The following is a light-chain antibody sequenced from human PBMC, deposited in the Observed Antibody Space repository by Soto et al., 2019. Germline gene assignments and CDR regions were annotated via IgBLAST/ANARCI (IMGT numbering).Light chain of an antibody. CDR2: GNT. J-gene: IGLJ1*01. CDR3: QSYDDSLSVHYV. V-gene: IGLV1-40*01. CDR1: SSNIGSTYD. Sequence: QSDLKQPASVSGAPGERVTITCTGSSSNIGSTYDVQWYQQLPGTAPKLLIHGNTDRPSGVPDRFSGSKSGTSASLAITGLQADDEADYYCQSYDDSLSVHYVFGTGTKVTVL.